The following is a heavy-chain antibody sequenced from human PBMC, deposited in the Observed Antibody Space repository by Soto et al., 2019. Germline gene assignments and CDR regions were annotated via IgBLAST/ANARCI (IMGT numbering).Heavy chain of an antibody. CDR2: ISYDGSNK. V-gene: IGHV3-30*18. CDR3: AKDDDGSGSYFAHYYGMDV. D-gene: IGHD3-10*01. CDR1: GFTFSSYG. Sequence: QVQLVESGGGVVQPGRSLRLSCAASGFTFSSYGMHWVRQAPGKGLEWVAVISYDGSNKYYADSVKGRFTISRDNSKNTLYLQMNSLRAEDTAVYYCAKDDDGSGSYFAHYYGMDVCGQGTTVTVSS. J-gene: IGHJ6*02.